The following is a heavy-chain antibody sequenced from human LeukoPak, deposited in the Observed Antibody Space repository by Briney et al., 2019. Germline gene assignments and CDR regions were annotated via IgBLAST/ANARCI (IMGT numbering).Heavy chain of an antibody. CDR2: TYYRSKWYN. CDR3: ARDLERGVREYYYDSSGHPTPNDAFDI. CDR1: GDSVSSNRAA. Sequence: SQTLSLTCAISGDSVSSNRAAWNWIRQSPSRGLEWLGRTYYRSKWYNDYAVSVKSRITINPDTSKNQFSLQLNSVTPEDTAVYYCARDLERGVREYYYDSSGHPTPNDAFDIWGQGTMVTVSS. V-gene: IGHV6-1*01. D-gene: IGHD3-22*01. J-gene: IGHJ3*02.